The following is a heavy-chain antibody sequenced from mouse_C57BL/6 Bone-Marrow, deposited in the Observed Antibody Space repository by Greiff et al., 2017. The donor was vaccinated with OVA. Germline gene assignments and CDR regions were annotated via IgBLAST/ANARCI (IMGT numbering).Heavy chain of an antibody. V-gene: IGHV1-54*01. D-gene: IGHD2-3*01. CDR2: VNPGSGGT. CDR3: ARWGGLLRTLAY. Sequence: VQLQQSGAELVRPGTSVKVSCKASGYAFTNYLIEWVKQRPGQGLEWIGVVNPGSGGTNYNEKFKGKATLTADKSSSTAYIQLSSLTSEDSAVYFCARWGGLLRTLAYGGQGTLVTVSA. CDR1: GYAFTNYL. J-gene: IGHJ3*01.